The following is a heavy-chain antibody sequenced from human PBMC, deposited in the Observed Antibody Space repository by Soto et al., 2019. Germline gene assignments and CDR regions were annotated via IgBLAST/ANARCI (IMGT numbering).Heavy chain of an antibody. CDR1: GFTFSSYA. J-gene: IGHJ6*02. V-gene: IGHV3-23*01. D-gene: IGHD3-3*01. Sequence: PGGSLRLSCAASGFTFSSYAMSWVRQAPGKGLEWVSAISGSGGSTYYADSVKGRFTISRDNSKNTLYLQMNSLRAEDTAVYYCAKDNRVPTIFGVAPYYYGMDVWGQGTTVTVSS. CDR3: AKDNRVPTIFGVAPYYYGMDV. CDR2: ISGSGGST.